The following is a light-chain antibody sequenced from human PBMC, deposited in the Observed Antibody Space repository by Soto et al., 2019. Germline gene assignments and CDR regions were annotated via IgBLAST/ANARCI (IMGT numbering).Light chain of an antibody. CDR1: SSDVGAYDY. V-gene: IGLV2-8*01. J-gene: IGLJ3*02. CDR3: CSYTASDLWV. Sequence: QSVLTQPPSASGSPGQSVTISCTGTSSDVGAYDYVSWYQQVPGKAPKLMISAVTQRPSGVPDRFSGSKSGNTASLTISGLQADDEADYFCCSYTASDLWVFGGGTKVTVL. CDR2: AVT.